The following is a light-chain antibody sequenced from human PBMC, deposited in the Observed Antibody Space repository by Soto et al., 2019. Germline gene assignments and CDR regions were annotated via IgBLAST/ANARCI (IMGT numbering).Light chain of an antibody. J-gene: IGKJ2*01. CDR3: QQYGGPPVT. CDR1: QSVSSNY. V-gene: IGKV3-20*01. Sequence: EIVLTQSPGTLSLSPGERVSLSCRASQSVSSNYLAWYQQKLGQAPRLLIYAASSRATGVPDRFSGSGSGTGFTLTITRLQPEDFAVYYCQQYGGPPVTFGQGTKLEIK. CDR2: AAS.